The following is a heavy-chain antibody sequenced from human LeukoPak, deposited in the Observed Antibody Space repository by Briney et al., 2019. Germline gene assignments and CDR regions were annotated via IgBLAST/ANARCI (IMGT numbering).Heavy chain of an antibody. J-gene: IGHJ4*02. D-gene: IGHD3-22*01. CDR2: IIPIFGTA. CDR3: ARVAPLNYDSSGYYDYFDY. V-gene: IGHV1-69*06. Sequence: SVKVSCKASGGTFSSYAISWVRQAPGQGLEWMGGIIPIFGTANYAQKFQGRVTITADKPTSTAYMELSSLRSEDTAVYYCARVAPLNYDSSGYYDYFDYWGQGTLVTVSS. CDR1: GGTFSSYA.